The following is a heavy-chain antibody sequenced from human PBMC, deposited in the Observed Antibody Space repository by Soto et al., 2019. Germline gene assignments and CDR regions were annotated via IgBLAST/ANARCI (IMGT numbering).Heavy chain of an antibody. CDR2: FNPKGGET. V-gene: IGHV1-8*01. J-gene: IGHJ4*02. D-gene: IGHD3-10*01. CDR1: GYTFTSYD. Sequence: ASVKVSCKASGYTFTSYDINWVRQATGQGLEWMGGFNPKGGETGYAQKFQGRVTMTEDTSIDTAYMELSSLRSDDTAVYYCATHGSGSGYYFDYWGQGTLVTVS. CDR3: ATHGSGSGYYFDY.